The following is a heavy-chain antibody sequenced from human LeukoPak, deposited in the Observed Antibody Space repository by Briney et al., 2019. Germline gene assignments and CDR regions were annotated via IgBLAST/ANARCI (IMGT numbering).Heavy chain of an antibody. CDR1: GFTFSSYA. CDR2: ISGSGGST. CDR3: AKMVGGYCSGGSCYYYGMDV. V-gene: IGHV3-23*01. Sequence: GASLRLSCAASGFTFSSYAMSWVRQAPGKGLEWVSAISGSGGSTYYADSVKGRFTISRDNSKNTLYLQMNSLRAEDTAVYYCAKMVGGYCSGGSCYYYGMDVWGQGTTATVSS. D-gene: IGHD2-15*01. J-gene: IGHJ6*02.